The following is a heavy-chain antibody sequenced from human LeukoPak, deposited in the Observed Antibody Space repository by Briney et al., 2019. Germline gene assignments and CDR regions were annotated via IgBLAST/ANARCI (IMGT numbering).Heavy chain of an antibody. CDR1: GFTFSDYY. CDR2: ISGSTTYT. Sequence: PGESLRLSCAASGFTFSDYYMSWIRQAPGKGLEWVSYISGSTTYTTYAESVKGRFTISRDNAKNSLYLQMNSLRGEDTAVYYCARLGSIAAAGTPGYWGQGTLVTVSS. J-gene: IGHJ4*02. D-gene: IGHD6-13*01. V-gene: IGHV3-11*06. CDR3: ARLGSIAAAGTPGY.